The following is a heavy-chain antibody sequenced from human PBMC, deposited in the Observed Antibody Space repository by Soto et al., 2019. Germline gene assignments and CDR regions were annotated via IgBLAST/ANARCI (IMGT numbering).Heavy chain of an antibody. Sequence: GGSLRLSCAASGFTFSSYAMSWVRQAPGKGLEWVSAISGSGGSTYYADSVKGRFTIYRDNSKNTLYLQMNSLRAEDTAVYYCAFDSSGSYSDLQVKVDAFDIWGQGTMVTVSS. CDR1: GFTFSSYA. CDR2: ISGSGGST. CDR3: AFDSSGSYSDLQVKVDAFDI. D-gene: IGHD3-10*01. V-gene: IGHV3-23*01. J-gene: IGHJ3*02.